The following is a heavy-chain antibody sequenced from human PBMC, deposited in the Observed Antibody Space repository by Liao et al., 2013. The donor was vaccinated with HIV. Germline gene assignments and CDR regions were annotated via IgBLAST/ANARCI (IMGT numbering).Heavy chain of an antibody. Sequence: QLQLQQSASGLVQPSQTLSLTCAVSGDSISSGGSSWSWIRQPPGKALEWVGYIYHSGSTYYNPSLESRVTISVDRSKNHFSLRLRSVTAADTAVYYCARGLTLQLGRVYLDYWGRGTLVTVSS. CDR1: GDSISSGGSS. CDR2: IYHSGST. D-gene: IGHD7-27*01. V-gene: IGHV4-30-2*01. CDR3: ARGLTLQLGRVYLDY. J-gene: IGHJ4*02.